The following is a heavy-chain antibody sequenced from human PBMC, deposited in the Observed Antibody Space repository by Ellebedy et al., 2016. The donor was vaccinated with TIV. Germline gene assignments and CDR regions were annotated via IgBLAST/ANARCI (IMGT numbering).Heavy chain of an antibody. CDR3: ARDSLVRRQIEY. V-gene: IGHV3-48*04. J-gene: IGHJ4*02. CDR1: GFTFSNYA. D-gene: IGHD3-10*01. Sequence: PGGSLRLSCAASGFTFSNYALNWVPQAPGKGLEGVSYISSSSRTIYYADSVKGRFTISRDNAKNSLYLQMNSLRAEDTAVYYCARDSLVRRQIEYWGQGTLVIVSS. CDR2: ISSSSRTI.